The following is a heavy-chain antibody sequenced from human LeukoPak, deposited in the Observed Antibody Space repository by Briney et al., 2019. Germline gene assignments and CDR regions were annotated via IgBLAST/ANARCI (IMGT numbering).Heavy chain of an antibody. CDR1: GYTFTSYC. J-gene: IGHJ3*02. D-gene: IGHD5-18*01. CDR2: INPSGGST. Sequence: GASVKVSCKASGYTFTSYCMHWVRQAPGQGLEWMGIINPSGGSTSYAQKFQGRVTMTRDMSTSTVYMELSSLRSEDTAVYYCARVRSYSYVPDDAFDIWGQGTMVTVSS. CDR3: ARVRSYSYVPDDAFDI. V-gene: IGHV1-46*01.